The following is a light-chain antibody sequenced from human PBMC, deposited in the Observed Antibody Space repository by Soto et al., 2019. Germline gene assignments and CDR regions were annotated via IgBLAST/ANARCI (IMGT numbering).Light chain of an antibody. CDR3: PQSGSSPRT. CDR2: GAS. V-gene: IGKV3-20*01. J-gene: IGKJ1*01. CDR1: QSVSSSY. Sequence: YLGDSRTLYCRASQSVSSSYLAWYQQKPGQAPRLLIYGASSRATGIPDRFSGSGSGSDFPLTICRLELEALAVYCSPQSGSSPRTFGEGTKVDIK.